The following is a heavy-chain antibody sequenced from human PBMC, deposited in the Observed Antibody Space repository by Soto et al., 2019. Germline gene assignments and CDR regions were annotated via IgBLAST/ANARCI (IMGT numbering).Heavy chain of an antibody. CDR3: ARVDTSMGGTCVSY. D-gene: IGHD1-26*01. CDR2: IYYSGST. J-gene: IGHJ4*02. V-gene: IGHV4-31*03. Sequence: PSETLSLTCTVSGGCISSGGYYWSWIRQHPGKGLEWIGYIYYSGSTYSNPSLKSRVTISVDTSKNQFSLKLSSVTAADTAVYYCARVDTSMGGTCVSYWGQGTLVTVS. CDR1: GGCISSGGYY.